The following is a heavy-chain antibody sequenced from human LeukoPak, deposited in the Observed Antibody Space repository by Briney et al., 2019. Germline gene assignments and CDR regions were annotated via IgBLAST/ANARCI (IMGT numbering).Heavy chain of an antibody. J-gene: IGHJ4*02. CDR3: ARRSTGVYYFDY. CDR1: GFTFSSYS. Sequence: PGGSLRLSCEASGFTFSSYSMNWVRQAPGKGLEWVSYISSSSSNKYYADSVKGRFTISRDNAKNSLYLRMNSLRAEDTAVYYCARRSTGVYYFDYWGQGTLVTVSA. CDR2: ISSSSSNK. V-gene: IGHV3-48*01. D-gene: IGHD4-17*01.